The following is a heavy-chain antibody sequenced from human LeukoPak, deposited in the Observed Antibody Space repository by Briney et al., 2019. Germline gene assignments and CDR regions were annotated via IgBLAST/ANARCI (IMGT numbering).Heavy chain of an antibody. CDR3: ATITIFDVLTPA. Sequence: PGGSVRLSCAASGFTFSSYEMNWVRQAPGKGLEWISYISSGSGRNIYYADSVKGRFTISRDNTKNSLYLQMNSLRAEDSGVYFCATITIFDVLTPAWGQGTLVTVSS. CDR2: ISSGSGRNI. J-gene: IGHJ5*02. V-gene: IGHV3-48*03. CDR1: GFTFSSYE. D-gene: IGHD3-3*01.